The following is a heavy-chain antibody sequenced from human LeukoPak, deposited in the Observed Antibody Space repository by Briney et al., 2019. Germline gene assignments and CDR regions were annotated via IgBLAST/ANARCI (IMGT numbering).Heavy chain of an antibody. D-gene: IGHD4-11*01. J-gene: IGHJ6*02. CDR3: ARYSSGGMDV. Sequence: PGGSLRLSCAASGFTFSSYEMNWVRQAPGKGLEWVANINRDGSEKYYVDSVKGQFTISRDNAKNSLFLQMNSLRAEDMALYYCARYSSGGMDVWGQGTAVTVSS. V-gene: IGHV3-7*04. CDR1: GFTFSSYE. CDR2: INRDGSEK.